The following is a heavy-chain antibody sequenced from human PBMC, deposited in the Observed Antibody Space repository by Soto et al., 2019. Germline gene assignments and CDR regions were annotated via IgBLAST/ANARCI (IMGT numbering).Heavy chain of an antibody. J-gene: IGHJ5*02. CDR3: ARVVVAATRAAIWFDP. CDR1: GGSFSGYY. Sequence: PSETLSLTCAVYGGSFSGYYWSWIRQPPGKGLEWIGEINHSGSTNYNPSLKSRVNISVDTSKNQFSLKLSSVTAADTAVFYCARVVVAATRAAIWFDPWGQGTLVTVSS. D-gene: IGHD2-15*01. CDR2: INHSGST. V-gene: IGHV4-34*01.